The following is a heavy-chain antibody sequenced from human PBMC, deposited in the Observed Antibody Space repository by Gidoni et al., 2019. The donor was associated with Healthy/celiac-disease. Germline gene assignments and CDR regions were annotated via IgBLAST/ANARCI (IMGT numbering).Heavy chain of an antibody. J-gene: IGHJ5*02. CDR2: IIPIFGTA. CDR1: GGTFSSHA. Sequence: QVQLVQSGAEVKKPGSSVKVSCKASGGTFSSHAISWVRQAPGQGLEWMGGIIPIFGTANYAQKFQGRVTITADESTSTAYMELSSLRSEDTAVYYCARAGYYYDSSGYSPGWFDPWGQGTLVTVSS. D-gene: IGHD3-22*01. V-gene: IGHV1-69*01. CDR3: ARAGYYYDSSGYSPGWFDP.